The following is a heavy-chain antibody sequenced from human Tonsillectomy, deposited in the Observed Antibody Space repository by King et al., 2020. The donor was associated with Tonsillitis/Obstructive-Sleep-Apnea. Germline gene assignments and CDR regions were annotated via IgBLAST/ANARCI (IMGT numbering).Heavy chain of an antibody. V-gene: IGHV3-30*04. J-gene: IGHJ4*02. CDR2: ISYDGSNK. D-gene: IGHD3-3*01. CDR3: AREGYYDSTQDY. CDR1: GFTFSSYA. Sequence: QLVQSGGGVVQPGRSLRLSCAASGFTFSSYAIHWVRQAPGKGLEWVAVISYDGSNKYYADSVKGRFTISRDNSKNTLYLQMNSLRAEDTAVYYCAREGYYDSTQDYWGQGTLVTVSS.